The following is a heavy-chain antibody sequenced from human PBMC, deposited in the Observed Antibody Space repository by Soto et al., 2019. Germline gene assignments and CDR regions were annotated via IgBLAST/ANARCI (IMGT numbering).Heavy chain of an antibody. V-gene: IGHV4-59*08. Sequence: SETLSLTCTVSGGSISSYYWSWIRQPPGKGLEWIGYIYYSGSTNYNPSLKSRVTISVDTSKNQFSLKLSSVTAADTAVYYCARHFGGYDDPLFDYWGQGTLVTVSS. CDR3: ARHFGGYDDPLFDY. CDR1: GGSISSYY. D-gene: IGHD5-12*01. CDR2: IYYSGST. J-gene: IGHJ4*02.